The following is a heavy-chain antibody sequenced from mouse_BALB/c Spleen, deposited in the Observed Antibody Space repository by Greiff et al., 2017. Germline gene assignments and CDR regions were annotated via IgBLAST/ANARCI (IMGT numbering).Heavy chain of an antibody. CDR2: IWDGGST. J-gene: IGHJ1*01. CDR3: ARRGNYWYLEV. CDR1: GFSLTSYG. Sequence: QVQLQQSGPGLVQPSQSLSITCTVSGFSLTSYGVHWVRQSPGKGLEWLGVIWDGGSTDYNAAFISRLSISKDTSTNQGFFKMNSLPTNDTAIYYCARRGNYWYLEVWGAGTTVTVAS. D-gene: IGHD2-1*01. V-gene: IGHV2-2*02.